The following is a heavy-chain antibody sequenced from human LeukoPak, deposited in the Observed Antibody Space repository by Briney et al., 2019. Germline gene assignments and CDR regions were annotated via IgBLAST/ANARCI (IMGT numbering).Heavy chain of an antibody. Sequence: SVKVSCKASGGTFSSYAISWVRQAPGQGLEWMGRIIPILGTANYAQKFQGRVTITTDESTSTAYMELSSLRSEDTAVYYCASPAGGYCSGGSCYTGLDAFDIWGQGTMVTVSS. J-gene: IGHJ3*02. V-gene: IGHV1-69*11. CDR2: IIPILGTA. CDR3: ASPAGGYCSGGSCYTGLDAFDI. D-gene: IGHD2-15*01. CDR1: GGTFSSYA.